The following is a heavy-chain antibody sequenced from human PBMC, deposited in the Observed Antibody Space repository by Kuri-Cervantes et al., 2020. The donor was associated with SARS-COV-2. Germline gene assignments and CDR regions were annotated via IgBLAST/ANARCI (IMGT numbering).Heavy chain of an antibody. CDR3: ARGDYYGSGDAFDI. D-gene: IGHD3-10*01. V-gene: IGHV4-39*07. Sequence: GSLRLSCTVSGGSISSSSYYWGWIRQPPGKGLEWIGSIYHSGSTYYNPSLKSRVTISVDTSKNQFSLKLSSVTAADTAVYYCARGDYYGSGDAFDIWGQGTMVTVSS. J-gene: IGHJ3*02. CDR1: GGSISSSSYY. CDR2: IYHSGST.